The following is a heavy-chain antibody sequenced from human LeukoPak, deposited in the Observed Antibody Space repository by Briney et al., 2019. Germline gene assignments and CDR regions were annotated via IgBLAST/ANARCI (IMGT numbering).Heavy chain of an antibody. J-gene: IGHJ6*02. Sequence: ASVKVSCKASGYTFTGYYMHWVRQATGQGLEWMGWMNPNSGNTGYAQKFQGRVTMTRNTSISTAYMELSSLRSEDTAVYYCARSRYDDFWSGYSGYGMDVWGQGTTVTVSS. CDR1: GYTFTGYY. D-gene: IGHD3-3*01. CDR2: MNPNSGNT. CDR3: ARSRYDDFWSGYSGYGMDV. V-gene: IGHV1-8*02.